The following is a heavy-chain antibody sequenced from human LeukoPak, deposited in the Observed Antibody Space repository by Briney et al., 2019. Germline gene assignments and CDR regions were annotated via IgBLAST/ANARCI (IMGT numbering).Heavy chain of an antibody. CDR1: GFTFSSYA. V-gene: IGHV3-23*01. Sequence: GGSLRLSCAASGFTFSSYAMSWVRQAPGKGLEWVSAISGSGGSTYYADSVKGRFTISRDNSKNMLYLQMNSLRAEDTAVYYCAKDGSAGWDWYFDLWGRGTLVTVSS. CDR3: AKDGSAGWDWYFDL. J-gene: IGHJ2*01. CDR2: ISGSGGST. D-gene: IGHD1-26*01.